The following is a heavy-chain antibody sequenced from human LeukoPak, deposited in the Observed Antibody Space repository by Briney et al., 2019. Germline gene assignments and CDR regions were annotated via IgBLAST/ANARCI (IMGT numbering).Heavy chain of an antibody. CDR3: ARGHCSSTSCYIHYYYYMDV. CDR2: ISYDGFNK. Sequence: GRSLRLSCAASGFSFSTYAMHWVRQAPGKGLEWVAVISYDGFNKYYADSVKGRFTISRDNSKNTLYLQMHNLRPEDTAVYYCARGHCSSTSCYIHYYYYMDVWGKGTTVTVSS. J-gene: IGHJ6*03. V-gene: IGHV3-30*04. D-gene: IGHD2-2*02. CDR1: GFSFSTYA.